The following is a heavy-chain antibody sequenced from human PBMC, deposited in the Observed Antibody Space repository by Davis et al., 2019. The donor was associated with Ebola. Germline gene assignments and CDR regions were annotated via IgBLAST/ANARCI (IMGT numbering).Heavy chain of an antibody. Sequence: SVKVSCKASGYRFTNYYMHWVRQAPGQGLEWMGIINPITGGTSYAQNFQVRVNMTRDTSTSTVYMELNSLRSEDTAVYYCAREGGRYYDSSGYVFDIWGQGTMVKVSS. J-gene: IGHJ3*02. CDR1: GYRFTNYY. D-gene: IGHD3-22*01. CDR2: INPITGGT. CDR3: AREGGRYYDSSGYVFDI. V-gene: IGHV1-46*01.